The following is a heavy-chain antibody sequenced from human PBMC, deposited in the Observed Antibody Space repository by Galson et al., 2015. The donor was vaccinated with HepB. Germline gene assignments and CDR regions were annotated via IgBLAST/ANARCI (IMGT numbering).Heavy chain of an antibody. V-gene: IGHV3-11*05. CDR2: ITSSSSYT. D-gene: IGHD1-7*01. CDR1: GFTFSDYY. Sequence: SLRLSCAASGFTFSDYYMSWIRQAPGKGLEWVSYITSSSSYTNYADSVKGRFTIPRDNAKNSLYLQMNSLRAEGTAVYYCARELETRGFDYWGQGTLVTVSS. J-gene: IGHJ4*02. CDR3: ARELETRGFDY.